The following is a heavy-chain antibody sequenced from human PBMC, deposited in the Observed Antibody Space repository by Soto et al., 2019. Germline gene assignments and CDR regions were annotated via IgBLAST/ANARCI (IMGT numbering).Heavy chain of an antibody. CDR2: IDWDDDK. CDR1: GFSLSTSGMC. CDR3: TREQIVVVPAAGYYYYGMDV. Sequence: SGPTLVNPTQTLTLTCTFSGFSLSTSGMCVSWIRQPPGKALEWLALIDWDDDKYYSTSLKTRLTISKDTSKNQVVLTMTNMDPVDTATYYCTREQIVVVPAAGYYYYGMDVWGQGTTVTVSS. V-gene: IGHV2-70*01. D-gene: IGHD2-2*01. J-gene: IGHJ6*02.